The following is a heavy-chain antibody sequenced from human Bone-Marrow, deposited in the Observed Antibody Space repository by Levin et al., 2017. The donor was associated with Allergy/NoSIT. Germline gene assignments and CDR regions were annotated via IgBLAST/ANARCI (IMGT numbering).Heavy chain of an antibody. D-gene: IGHD3-9*01. Sequence: KVSCKGSGYTFTTYWIGWVRQMPGKGLEWMGTIDPSDSYTKFRPSFQGHVTIPADKSISTAYLQWSSLQASDTAIYYCARQRKGRYFDYCFDQWGQGTLVTVSS. CDR2: IDPSDSYT. CDR1: GYTFTTYW. V-gene: IGHV5-10-1*01. J-gene: IGHJ4*02. CDR3: ARQRKGRYFDYCFDQ.